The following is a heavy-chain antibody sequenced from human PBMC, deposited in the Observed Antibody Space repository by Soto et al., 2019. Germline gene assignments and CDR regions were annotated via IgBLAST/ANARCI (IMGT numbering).Heavy chain of an antibody. D-gene: IGHD3-22*01. V-gene: IGHV1-69*13. CDR2: IIPIFGTA. Sequence: GASVKVSCKASGGTFSSSAISWVRQAPGQGLEWMGGIIPIFGTANYAQKFQGRVTITADESTSTAYMELSSLRSEDTAVYYCASNPYYYDSSGYGMDVWGQGTTVTVSS. CDR3: ASNPYYYDSSGYGMDV. CDR1: GGTFSSSA. J-gene: IGHJ6*02.